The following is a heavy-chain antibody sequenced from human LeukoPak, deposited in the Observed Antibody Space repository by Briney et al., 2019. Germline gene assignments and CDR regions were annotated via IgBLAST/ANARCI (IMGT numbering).Heavy chain of an antibody. J-gene: IGHJ5*02. CDR2: IYHSGGT. D-gene: IGHD6-19*01. CDR3: ARDVAHSSGWYHRVGSGESAYSDWFDP. V-gene: IGHV4-59*11. CDR1: GGSISSHF. Sequence: PSETLSLTCTVSGGSISSHFWSWIRQPPGKGLEWIGYIYHSGGTNYNPSLKSRVTISVDTSKTQFSLKLSSVTAADTAVYYCARDVAHSSGWYHRVGSGESAYSDWFDPWGQGTLVTVSS.